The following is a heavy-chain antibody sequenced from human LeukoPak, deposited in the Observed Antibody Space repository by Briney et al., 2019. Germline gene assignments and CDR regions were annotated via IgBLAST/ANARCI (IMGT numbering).Heavy chain of an antibody. D-gene: IGHD2-21*02. Sequence: GGSLRLSCAASGFTFSSYGMSWVRQAPGKGLEWVSAISGSGGSTYYADSVKGRFTISRDNSKNTLYLQMNSLRAEDTAVYYCAKDGLAYCGGDCYSGFDYWGQGTLVTVSS. J-gene: IGHJ4*02. CDR3: AKDGLAYCGGDCYSGFDY. CDR1: GFTFSSYG. CDR2: ISGSGGST. V-gene: IGHV3-23*01.